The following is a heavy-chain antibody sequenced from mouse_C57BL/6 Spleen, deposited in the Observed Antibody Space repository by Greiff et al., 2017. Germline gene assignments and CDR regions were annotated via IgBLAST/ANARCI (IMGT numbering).Heavy chain of an antibody. CDR2: INPNYGTT. CDR3: ARRGSYDYDAEEFDY. V-gene: IGHV1-39*01. J-gene: IGHJ2*01. D-gene: IGHD2-4*01. CDR1: GYSFTDYN. Sequence: QLQESGPELVKPGASVKISCKASGYSFTDYNMNWVKQSNGKSLEWIGVINPNYGTTSYNQKFKGKATLTVDQSSSTAYMQLNSLTSEDSAVYYCARRGSYDYDAEEFDYWGQGTTLTVSS.